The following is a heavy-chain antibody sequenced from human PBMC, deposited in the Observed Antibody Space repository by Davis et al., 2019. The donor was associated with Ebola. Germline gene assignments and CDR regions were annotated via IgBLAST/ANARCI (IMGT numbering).Heavy chain of an antibody. V-gene: IGHV1-46*03. CDR3: AREELVVVTATLGYYGMDV. D-gene: IGHD2-21*02. CDR2: ITPTVGCT. CDR1: AYTFTSYD. Sequence: ASAQISSNASAYTFTSYDINWARQATGQGLEWMGIITPTVGCTSYAQKFQGRVTMTRDTSTSTVYMELSSLRSEDTAVYYCAREELVVVTATLGYYGMDVWGQGTAVTVSS. J-gene: IGHJ6*02.